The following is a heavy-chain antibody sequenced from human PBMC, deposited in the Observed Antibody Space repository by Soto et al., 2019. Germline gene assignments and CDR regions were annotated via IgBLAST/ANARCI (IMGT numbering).Heavy chain of an antibody. CDR2: IRNKGNSYTT. J-gene: IGHJ4*02. CDR3: AKVLGLYRSTWHSFDY. V-gene: IGHV3-72*01. D-gene: IGHD3-16*01. CDR1: GFTFSDHY. Sequence: PGGSLRLSCAASGFTFSDHYMDWVRQAPGKGLEWIGRIRNKGNSYTTEYAASVKGRFTISRDDSQNSLYLQMNSLKTEDTAVYYCAKVLGLYRSTWHSFDYCGQGTLVT.